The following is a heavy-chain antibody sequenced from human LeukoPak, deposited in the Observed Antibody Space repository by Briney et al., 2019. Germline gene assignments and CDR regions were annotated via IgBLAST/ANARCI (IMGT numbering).Heavy chain of an antibody. J-gene: IGHJ4*02. Sequence: GGSLRLSCAASGFTFSSFAMSWVRQAPGKGLEWVSAISGSGDNTYNADSVKGRFTVSRDNSKNTLYLQMNSLGAEDTAVYHCAKDSRITIGGTSIYWGQGTLVIVSS. V-gene: IGHV3-23*01. CDR3: AKDSRITIGGTSIY. D-gene: IGHD6-13*01. CDR2: ISGSGDNT. CDR1: GFTFSSFA.